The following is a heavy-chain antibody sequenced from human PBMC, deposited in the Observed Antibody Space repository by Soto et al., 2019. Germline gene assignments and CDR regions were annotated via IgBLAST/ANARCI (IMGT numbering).Heavy chain of an antibody. V-gene: IGHV4-61*01. CDR3: ARDGMVRGEYYYYYGMDV. Sequence: SETLSLTCTVSGGSVSSGSYYWSWIRQPPGKGLEWIGYIYYSGSTNYNPSLKSRVTISVDTSKNQFSLKLSSVTAADTAVYYCARDGMVRGEYYYYYGMDVWGQGTRSPSP. D-gene: IGHD3-10*01. J-gene: IGHJ6*02. CDR2: IYYSGST. CDR1: GGSVSSGSYY.